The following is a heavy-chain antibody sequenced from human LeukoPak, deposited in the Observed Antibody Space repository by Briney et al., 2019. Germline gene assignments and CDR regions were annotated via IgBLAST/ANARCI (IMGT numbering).Heavy chain of an antibody. CDR1: GFTLSTYA. CDR3: ARAAGNYYYYYGMDV. V-gene: IGHV3-23*01. D-gene: IGHD6-19*01. Sequence: GRSLRLSCAASGFTLSTYAMTWVRQTPGKGLECVAGISASGGTTYYADSVKGRFTISRDSSKNTLDLQMNSLRAEDTAVYYCARAAGNYYYYYGMDVWAQGTTVTVSS. CDR2: ISASGGTT. J-gene: IGHJ6*02.